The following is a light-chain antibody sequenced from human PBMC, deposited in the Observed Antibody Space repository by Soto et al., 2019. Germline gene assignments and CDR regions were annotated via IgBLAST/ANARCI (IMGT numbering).Light chain of an antibody. J-gene: IGKJ1*01. V-gene: IGKV3-15*01. CDR3: QQYNNWLWT. CDR2: GAS. CDR1: QSVNSN. Sequence: EIVMTQSPATLSVSPGERATLSCRASQSVNSNLAWYQQKPGQAPRLLIYGASTRATGIPARFSGSGSGTEFTLTISSLQSEDFAVXYCQQYNNWLWTFGQGTKVEIK.